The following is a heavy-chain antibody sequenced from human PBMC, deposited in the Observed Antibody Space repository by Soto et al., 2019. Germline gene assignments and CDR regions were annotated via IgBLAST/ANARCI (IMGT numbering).Heavy chain of an antibody. D-gene: IGHD5-18*01. J-gene: IGHJ6*02. CDR1: GYTFTSYG. V-gene: IGHV1-18*01. Sequence: QVKLVQSGAEVKKPGASVKVSCKASGYTFTSYGISWVRQAPGQGLEWMGWISAYNGNTKYAQKLQGRVTMTTDTSTSSAYMELRSLGSDATDHYYCARVKYSPPCYCYYGIDVWGQGTTVTVSS. CDR2: ISAYNGNT. CDR3: ARVKYSPPCYCYYGIDV.